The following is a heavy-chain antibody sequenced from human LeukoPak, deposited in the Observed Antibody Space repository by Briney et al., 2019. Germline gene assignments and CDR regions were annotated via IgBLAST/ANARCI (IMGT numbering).Heavy chain of an antibody. CDR1: GFTFSVYY. J-gene: IGHJ4*02. CDR2: IISSGSTI. Sequence: GGSLRLSCAPSGFTFSVYYMSWIRQAPGKGLEWVSYIISSGSTIYYADSVKGRFTISRDNAKNSLYLQMNSLRAEDTAVYYCATTLGLWFGDPVGYFDYWGQGTLVTVSS. D-gene: IGHD3-10*01. V-gene: IGHV3-11*01. CDR3: ATTLGLWFGDPVGYFDY.